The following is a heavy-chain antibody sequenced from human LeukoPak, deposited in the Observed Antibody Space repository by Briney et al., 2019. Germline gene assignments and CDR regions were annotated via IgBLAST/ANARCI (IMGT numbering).Heavy chain of an antibody. CDR2: ISYDGSNK. Sequence: PGGSLRLSCAASGFTFSSYAMHWVRQAPGKGLEWVAVISYDGSNKYYADSVKGRFTISRDNSKNTLYLQMNSLRAEDTAVYYCARRAPYDFWSGYPNDAFDIWGQGTMVTVSS. J-gene: IGHJ3*02. CDR3: ARRAPYDFWSGYPNDAFDI. V-gene: IGHV3-30-3*01. D-gene: IGHD3-3*01. CDR1: GFTFSSYA.